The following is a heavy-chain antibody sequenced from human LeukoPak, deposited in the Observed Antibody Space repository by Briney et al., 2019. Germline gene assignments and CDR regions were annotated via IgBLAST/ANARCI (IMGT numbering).Heavy chain of an antibody. Sequence: PSETLSLTCTVSGDSINSNNYYWGWIRQPPGKGLEWIGNIYYNGRTYYSPSLKSRGTISVDTSNNQFSLKLSSVTAADTAVYYCARERDYGGNSARGPRLIDYWGQGTLVTVSS. D-gene: IGHD4-23*01. CDR1: GDSINSNNYY. V-gene: IGHV4-39*02. J-gene: IGHJ4*02. CDR3: ARERDYGGNSARGPRLIDY. CDR2: IYYNGRT.